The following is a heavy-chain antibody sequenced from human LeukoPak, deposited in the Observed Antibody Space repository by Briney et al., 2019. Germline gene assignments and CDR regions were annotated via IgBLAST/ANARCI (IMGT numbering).Heavy chain of an antibody. Sequence: GGSLRLSCAASGFTFSSYWMHWVRQAPGKGLVWVSRINSDGSSTSYADSVKGRFTISRDNSKNTLYLQMNSLRAEDTAVYYCAKSGPHKGGNYWGQGTLVTVSS. J-gene: IGHJ4*02. CDR3: AKSGPHKGGNY. CDR1: GFTFSSYW. D-gene: IGHD3-10*01. V-gene: IGHV3-74*01. CDR2: INSDGSST.